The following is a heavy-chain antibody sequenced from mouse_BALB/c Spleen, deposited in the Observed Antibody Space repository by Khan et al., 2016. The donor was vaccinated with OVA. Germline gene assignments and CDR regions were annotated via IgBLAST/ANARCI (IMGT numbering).Heavy chain of an antibody. V-gene: IGHV3-2*02. J-gene: IGHJ4*01. CDR1: GYSITSDYA. CDR2: ITYSGST. Sequence: QLKQSGPGLVKPSQSLSLTCTVTGYSITSDYAWNWIRQFPGNKLELMGYITYSGSTSYTPSFKSRISFTRDTSTNQSFLQLNSVTTEDTATYYCARDGSRYNYAMDYWGQGTAVTVSS. D-gene: IGHD2-3*01. CDR3: ARDGSRYNYAMDY.